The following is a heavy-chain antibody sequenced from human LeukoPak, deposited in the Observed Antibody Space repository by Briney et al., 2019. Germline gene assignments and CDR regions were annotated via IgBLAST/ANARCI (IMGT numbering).Heavy chain of an antibody. V-gene: IGHV3-23*01. CDR1: GLHFSGTA. D-gene: IGHD6-19*01. Sequence: GGSLRLSCAASGLHFSGTAMSWVRQAPGKGLEWVSAISHDGMNAYYADSVKGRFTISRDNPEKTVSLEMSSLTAADTGVYYCAKDGAQYSSGPECDPRGQGALVTVSP. CDR2: ISHDGMNA. J-gene: IGHJ5*02. CDR3: AKDGAQYSSGPECDP.